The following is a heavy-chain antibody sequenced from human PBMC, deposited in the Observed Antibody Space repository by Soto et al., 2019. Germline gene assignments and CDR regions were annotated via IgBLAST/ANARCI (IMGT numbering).Heavy chain of an antibody. CDR1: GFTVSSNY. CDR3: ARDPSCTLLYSYYYMDV. J-gene: IGHJ6*03. V-gene: IGHV3-66*01. D-gene: IGHD2-2*01. CDR2: IYSGGST. Sequence: EVQLVESGGGLVQPGGSLSVSWAASGFTVSSNYMSWVRQAPGNGLEWVSVIYSGGSTYYADSVKGRFTISRDNSKNTLYLQMNSLRAEDTAVYYCARDPSCTLLYSYYYMDVWGKGTTVTVSS.